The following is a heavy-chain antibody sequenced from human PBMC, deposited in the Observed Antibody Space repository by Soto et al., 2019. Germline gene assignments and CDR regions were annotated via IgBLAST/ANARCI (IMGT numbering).Heavy chain of an antibody. Sequence: ASVKVSCKTAGYTFSSIGISWVRQAPGQGLEWMGWISPYKGNTYYAQRLQGRVTMTTDTSTSTAYMELRSLRSDDTAVYFCARDLDGSGNYYNDYWGQGTLVTVSS. V-gene: IGHV1-18*01. CDR1: GYTFSSIG. D-gene: IGHD3-10*01. J-gene: IGHJ4*02. CDR2: ISPYKGNT. CDR3: ARDLDGSGNYYNDY.